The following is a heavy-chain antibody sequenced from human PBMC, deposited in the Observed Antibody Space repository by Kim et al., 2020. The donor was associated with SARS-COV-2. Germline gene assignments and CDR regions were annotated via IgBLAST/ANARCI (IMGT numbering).Heavy chain of an antibody. V-gene: IGHV3-30*04. CDR1: GFTFSRYN. D-gene: IGHD6-19*01. CDR2: ISHTGNGT. CDR3: STAVFHSTGFDVYSDFAH. J-gene: IGHJ4*02. Sequence: GGSLRLSCAASGFTFSRYNIHWVRQAPGKGLEWVTFISHTGNGTSYAYSVSGRFTVTRDNSRNTLFLQMNSLRHEDTAVYYCSTAVFHSTGFDVYSDFAHGGLGPLVTVSS.